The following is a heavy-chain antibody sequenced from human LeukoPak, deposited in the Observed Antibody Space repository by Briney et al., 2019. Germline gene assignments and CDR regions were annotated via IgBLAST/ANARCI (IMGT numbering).Heavy chain of an antibody. CDR3: ARGDCSGGSCSSMDV. CDR2: INSDGSST. D-gene: IGHD2-15*01. J-gene: IGHJ6*02. CDR1: GFTFSSYW. Sequence: GGSLRLSCAASGFTFSSYWMHWVRQAPGKGLVWVSRINSDGSSTSYADSVKGRFTISRDNAKNTVYLQMNSLRAEDTAAYYCARGDCSGGSCSSMDVWGQGTTVTVSS. V-gene: IGHV3-74*01.